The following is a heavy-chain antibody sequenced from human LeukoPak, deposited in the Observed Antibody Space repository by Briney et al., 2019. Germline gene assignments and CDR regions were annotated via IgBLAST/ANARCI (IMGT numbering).Heavy chain of an antibody. Sequence: GGSLRLSCAASGFTFSSYAVSWVRQAPGKGLEWVSAISGSGGSTYYADSVKGQFTISRDNSKNTLYLQMNSLRAEDTAVYYCAKSLVVLDAFDIWGQGTMVTVSS. CDR2: ISGSGGST. CDR3: AKSLVVLDAFDI. V-gene: IGHV3-23*01. J-gene: IGHJ3*02. D-gene: IGHD2-2*01. CDR1: GFTFSSYA.